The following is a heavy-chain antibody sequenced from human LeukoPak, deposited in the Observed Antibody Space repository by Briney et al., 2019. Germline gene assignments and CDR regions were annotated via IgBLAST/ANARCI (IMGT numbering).Heavy chain of an antibody. V-gene: IGHV1-46*01. D-gene: IGHD1-26*01. CDR2: INPSGGST. CDR3: ARDIGDSFDY. J-gene: IGHJ4*02. CDR1: GYTFTSYY. Sequence: ASVKVSCKASGYTFTSYYMHWVRQAPGQGLEWMGIINPSGGSTSYAQKFQGRVTMTRDTSISTAYMELSRLRSDDTAVYYCARDIGDSFDYWGQGTLVTVSS.